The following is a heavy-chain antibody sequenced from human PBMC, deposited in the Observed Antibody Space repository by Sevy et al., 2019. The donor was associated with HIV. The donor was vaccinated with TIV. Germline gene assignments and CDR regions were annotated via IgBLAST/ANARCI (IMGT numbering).Heavy chain of an antibody. CDR3: STDIVVQSGYSYDFSRINPDFSHNSGADV. D-gene: IGHD5-18*01. CDR2: IVNDPDGGTT. Sequence: GGSLRLSCVASGFTFRNAWMTWVRQVPGKGLEWVGRIVNDPDGGTTDYAAPVKGRFIISRDDSKSTLYLQMNSLKTEGQAVYYCSTDIVVQSGYSYDFSRINPDFSHNSGADVWGQGTTVTVSS. V-gene: IGHV3-15*04. J-gene: IGHJ6*02. CDR1: GFTFRNAW.